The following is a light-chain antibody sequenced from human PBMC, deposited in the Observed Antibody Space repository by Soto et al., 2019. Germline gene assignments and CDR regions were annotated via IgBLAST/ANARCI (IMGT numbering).Light chain of an antibody. CDR2: HAS. J-gene: IGKJ1*01. V-gene: IGKV1-8*01. CDR3: QQYMSYS. CDR1: QGISSY. Sequence: IQLTQSPSSLSASTGDRVTITCRASQGISSYLAWYQQKPGTAPKLLIYHASTLESGVPSRFSGSGSGTEFTLTISSLQPDDFATYYCQQYMSYSFGQGTKVDI.